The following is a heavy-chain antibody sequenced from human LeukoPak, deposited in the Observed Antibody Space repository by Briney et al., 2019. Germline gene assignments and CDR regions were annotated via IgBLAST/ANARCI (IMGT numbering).Heavy chain of an antibody. J-gene: IGHJ4*02. D-gene: IGHD2-8*02. Sequence: PGGSLRLFCAASGFTLRDFWMHWVRHAPGKGLVWVSRLNSDGSSTSYADSVKGRFTISRDNAKNTVYLQMNSLRAEDTAVYYCVRETCTGACYPYYLDYWGQGTLVTVSS. V-gene: IGHV3-74*01. CDR2: LNSDGSST. CDR3: VRETCTGACYPYYLDY. CDR1: GFTLRDFW.